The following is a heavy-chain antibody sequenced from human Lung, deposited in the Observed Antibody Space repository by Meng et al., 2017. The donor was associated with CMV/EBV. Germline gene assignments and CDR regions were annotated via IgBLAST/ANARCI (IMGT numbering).Heavy chain of an antibody. V-gene: IGHV1-46*01. Sequence: ASXXVSXKASGYTFTNNYIHWVRQAPGQGLEWMGTINPSGGSTRYTQKFQGRVTMTRDTSTATVYMEVSSPRSEDTAVYYCARDPYYDFWDGYYAAYYYFGLDDWXQGTTVTVSS. CDR3: ARDPYYDFWDGYYAAYYYFGLDD. D-gene: IGHD3-3*01. J-gene: IGHJ6*02. CDR1: GYTFTNNY. CDR2: INPSGGST.